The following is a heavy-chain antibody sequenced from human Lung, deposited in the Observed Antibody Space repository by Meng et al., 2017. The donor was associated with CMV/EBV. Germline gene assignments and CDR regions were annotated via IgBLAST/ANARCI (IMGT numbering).Heavy chain of an antibody. D-gene: IGHD3-22*01. V-gene: IGHV4-39*02. Sequence: SETLSLTCSVSAGSISSYGSFWGWIRQPPGKGLEWIGMIYYSGGTHYNPSPKSRVIVSVDTSKKNFSLKLSSVTASDTAVYYCVRYYDRSGHHYFDYWGQGSLVTVSS. CDR3: VRYYDRSGHHYFDY. CDR2: IYYSGGT. CDR1: AGSISSYGSF. J-gene: IGHJ4*02.